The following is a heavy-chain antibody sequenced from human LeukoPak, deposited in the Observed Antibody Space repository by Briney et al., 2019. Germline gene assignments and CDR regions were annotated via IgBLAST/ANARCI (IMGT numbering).Heavy chain of an antibody. Sequence: GGSLRLSCAASGFTFSSYGMHWVRQAPGKGLERVAFIRYDGSNKYYADSVKGRFTISRDNSKNTLYLQMNSLRAEDTALYYCAKDRAFGQFLWGNDYWGQGTLVTVSS. CDR3: AKDRAFGQFLWGNDY. CDR1: GFTFSSYG. CDR2: IRYDGSNK. D-gene: IGHD3-10*01. V-gene: IGHV3-30*02. J-gene: IGHJ4*02.